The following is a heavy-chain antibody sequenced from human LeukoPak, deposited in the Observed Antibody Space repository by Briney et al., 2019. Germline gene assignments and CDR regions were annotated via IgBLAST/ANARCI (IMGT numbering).Heavy chain of an antibody. V-gene: IGHV4-59*01. D-gene: IGHD6-13*01. Sequence: SETLSPTCTVFGVSFSDYYWSWIRQPPGKGLELIGYISYSGSTNYNPSLKSRVTISVDTSKNQFSLKLSSVTAADTAVYYCARGLYSSSWHDAFDIWGQGTMVTVSS. CDR1: GVSFSDYY. J-gene: IGHJ3*02. CDR2: ISYSGST. CDR3: ARGLYSSSWHDAFDI.